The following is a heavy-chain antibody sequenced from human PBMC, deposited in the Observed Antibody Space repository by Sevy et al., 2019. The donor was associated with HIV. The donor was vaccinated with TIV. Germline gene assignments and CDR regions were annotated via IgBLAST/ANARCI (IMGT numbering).Heavy chain of an antibody. V-gene: IGHV4-31*03. CDR3: ARDHGYSNGWFPYYYYHGMDV. J-gene: IGHJ6*02. CDR1: GGSISNDNSY. D-gene: IGHD5-12*01. Sequence: SETLSLTCTVSGGSISNDNSYWTWIRQRPGKGLEWIGYIHHSGKTSYNPSLKSRTTISIDRSKNQSSLKVNSVSGADMAVYYCARDHGYSNGWFPYYYYHGMDVWGLGTTVTVSS. CDR2: IHHSGKT.